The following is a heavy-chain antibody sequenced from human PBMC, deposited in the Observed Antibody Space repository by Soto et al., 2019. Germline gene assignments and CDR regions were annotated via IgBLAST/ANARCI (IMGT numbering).Heavy chain of an antibody. CDR2: TKNKANSYTI. V-gene: IGHV3-72*01. Sequence: EVQLVESGGDLVQPGGSLRLSCVASGFTFSDHYMDWVRQAPGKGLEWVGRTKNKANSYTIEYAASVKGSFTISRDDSKNSLYLQMSSLKIEDTAVYYCARAPSSSRSHYGMDVWGQGTTVTVSS. J-gene: IGHJ6*02. D-gene: IGHD6-13*01. CDR3: ARAPSSSRSHYGMDV. CDR1: GFTFSDHY.